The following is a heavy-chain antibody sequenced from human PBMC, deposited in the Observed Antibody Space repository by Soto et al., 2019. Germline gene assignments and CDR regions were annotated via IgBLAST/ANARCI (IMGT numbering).Heavy chain of an antibody. J-gene: IGHJ4*02. CDR1: GGSISSYY. CDR3: ARLPGIAAAGTTDY. CDR2: IYYSGST. D-gene: IGHD6-13*01. V-gene: IGHV4-59*01. Sequence: PSETLSLTCTVSGGSISSYYWSWIRQPPGKGLEWIGYIYYSGSTNYNPSLKSRVTISVDTSKNRFSLKLSSVTAADTAVYYCARLPGIAAAGTTDYWGQGTLVTVSS.